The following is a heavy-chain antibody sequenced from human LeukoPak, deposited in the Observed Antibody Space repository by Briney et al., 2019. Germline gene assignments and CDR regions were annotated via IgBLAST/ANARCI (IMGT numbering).Heavy chain of an antibody. CDR2: INHSGTT. CDR3: AREACSSGSCDAFDI. D-gene: IGHD2-15*01. Sequence: SETLSLTCAVFGASFSGSYWSWIRQSPGKGLEWIGEINHSGTTNYNPSLKSRVIMSVDTSKNQFSLKLSSVTAADTAVYYCAREACSSGSCDAFDIWGQGTMVTVSS. J-gene: IGHJ3*02. V-gene: IGHV4-34*01. CDR1: GASFSGSY.